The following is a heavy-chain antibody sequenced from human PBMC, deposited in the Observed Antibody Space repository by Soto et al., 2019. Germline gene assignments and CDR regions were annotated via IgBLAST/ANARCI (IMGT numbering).Heavy chain of an antibody. J-gene: IGHJ3*02. D-gene: IGHD4-17*01. CDR1: GYTFTSYY. CDR2: INPSGGST. V-gene: IGHV1-46*03. Sequence: ASVKVSCKASGYTFTSYYMHWVRQAPGQGLEWMGIINPSGGSTSYAQKFQGRVTMTRDTSTSTVYMELSSLRSEDTAVYYCATTHYGDYDVVFGAFDIWGQGTMVNVSS. CDR3: ATTHYGDYDVVFGAFDI.